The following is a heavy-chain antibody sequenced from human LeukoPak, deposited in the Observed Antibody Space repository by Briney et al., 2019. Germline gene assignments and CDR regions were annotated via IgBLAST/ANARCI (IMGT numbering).Heavy chain of an antibody. CDR1: GFTFSSYN. J-gene: IGHJ4*02. CDR2: ISTSSSYI. V-gene: IGHV3-21*04. D-gene: IGHD6-13*01. Sequence: PGGSLRLSCAASGFTFSSYNMNWVRQAPGKGLEWVSSISTSSSYIYYADSVKGRFTISRDNAKNSLYLQMNSLRAEDTALYYCARGGIAAAGSFFDYWGQGTLVTVSS. CDR3: ARGGIAAAGSFFDY.